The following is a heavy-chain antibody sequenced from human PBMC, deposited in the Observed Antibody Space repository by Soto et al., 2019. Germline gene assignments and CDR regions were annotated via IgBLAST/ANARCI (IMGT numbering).Heavy chain of an antibody. CDR2: ISWNSGSI. D-gene: IGHD3-10*01. J-gene: IGHJ6*02. V-gene: IGHV3-9*01. CDR1: GFTFDDYA. CDR3: AKGQTMVRGERGMDV. Sequence: GVSLRLSCAASGFTFDDYAMHWVRQAPGKGLEWVSGISWNSGSIGYADSVKGRFTISRDNAKNSLYLQMNSLRAEDTALYYCAKGQTMVRGERGMDVWGQGTTVTVSS.